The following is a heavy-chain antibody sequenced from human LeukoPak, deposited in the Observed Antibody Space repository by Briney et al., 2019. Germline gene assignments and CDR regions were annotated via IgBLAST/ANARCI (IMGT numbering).Heavy chain of an antibody. V-gene: IGHV3-30-3*01. Sequence: GRSLRLSCAASGFTFSSYAMHWVRQAPGKGLEWVAVISYDGSNKYYADSVKGRFTISRDNSKNTLYLQMNSLRAEDTAVYYCARAATVTTLPTWGQGALVTVSS. D-gene: IGHD4-17*01. CDR3: ARAATVTTLPT. CDR1: GFTFSSYA. CDR2: ISYDGSNK. J-gene: IGHJ5*02.